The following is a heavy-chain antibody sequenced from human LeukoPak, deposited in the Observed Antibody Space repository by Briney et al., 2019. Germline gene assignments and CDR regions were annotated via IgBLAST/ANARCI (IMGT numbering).Heavy chain of an antibody. Sequence: SGKVSCKASGGTFSSYTISWVRQAPGQGLEWMGRIIPILGIANYAQKFQGRVTITADKSTSTAYMELSSLRSEDTAVYYCARDVGGSYSKEHAFDIWGQGTMVTVSS. J-gene: IGHJ3*02. CDR1: GGTFSSYT. D-gene: IGHD1-26*01. CDR3: ARDVGGSYSKEHAFDI. V-gene: IGHV1-69*04. CDR2: IIPILGIA.